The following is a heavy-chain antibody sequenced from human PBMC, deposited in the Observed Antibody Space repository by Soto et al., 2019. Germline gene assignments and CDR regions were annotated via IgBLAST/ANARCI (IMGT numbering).Heavy chain of an antibody. CDR1: GYSFTSYW. CDR3: ASNLPFDFYYDSSGEASSY. J-gene: IGHJ4*02. CDR2: IDPSDSYT. D-gene: IGHD3-22*01. V-gene: IGHV5-10-1*01. Sequence: PVESLKISCNGSGYSFTSYWISWVRQMPWKGLEWMGRIDPSDSYTNYSPSFQGHVTISADKSISTAYLQWSSLKASDTAMYYCASNLPFDFYYDSSGEASSYWGQGTLVTVSS.